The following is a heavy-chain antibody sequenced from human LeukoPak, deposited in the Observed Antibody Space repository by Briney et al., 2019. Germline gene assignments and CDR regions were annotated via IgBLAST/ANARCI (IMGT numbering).Heavy chain of an antibody. V-gene: IGHV3-30-3*01. CDR2: ISDDGSNK. CDR3: AREDYSGYHIDY. D-gene: IGHD5-12*01. Sequence: SCKASGGTFSSYAMHWVRQAPGKGLEWVAVISDDGSNKYYADSVKGRFTISRDNSKNTLYLQMNSLRAEDTAVYYCAREDYSGYHIDYWGQGTLVTVSS. CDR1: GGTFSSYA. J-gene: IGHJ4*02.